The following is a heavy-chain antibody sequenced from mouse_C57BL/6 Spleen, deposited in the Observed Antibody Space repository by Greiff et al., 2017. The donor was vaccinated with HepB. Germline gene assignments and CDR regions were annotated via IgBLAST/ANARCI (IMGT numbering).Heavy chain of an antibody. D-gene: IGHD1-2*01. CDR2: IYPGGGYT. CDR1: GYTFTNYW. V-gene: IGHV1-63*01. Sequence: VQLQQSGAELVRPGTSVKMSCKASGYTFTNYWIGWAKQRPGHGLEWIGDIYPGGGYTNYNEKFKGKATLTADKSSSTAYMQFSSLTSEDSAIYYCARITTAWYFDVWGTGTTVTVSS. CDR3: ARITTAWYFDV. J-gene: IGHJ1*03.